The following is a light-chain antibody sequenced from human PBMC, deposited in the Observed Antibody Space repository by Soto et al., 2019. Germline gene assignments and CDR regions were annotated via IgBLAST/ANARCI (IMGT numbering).Light chain of an antibody. Sequence: EIVLTQSPGTLSLSPGERATLSCRASQSVSSSYLAWYQQKPGQAPRLLIYDASSRTTGIPDRFSGSGSGTDFTLTINRLEPEDFAVYYCHQYGTSATFGQGTKVEVK. CDR2: DAS. V-gene: IGKV3-20*01. CDR1: QSVSSSY. J-gene: IGKJ1*01. CDR3: HQYGTSAT.